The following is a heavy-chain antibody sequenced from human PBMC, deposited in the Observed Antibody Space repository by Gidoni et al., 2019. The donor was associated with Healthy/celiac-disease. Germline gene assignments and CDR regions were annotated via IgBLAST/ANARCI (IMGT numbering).Heavy chain of an antibody. CDR3: ARDIYCGGDCYGDAFDI. Sequence: EVQLVESGGGLVQPGGSLRLSCPASVFPFSSYWVHWVRQAPGKGLVWVSRINSDGSSTSYADSVKGRFTISRDNAKNTLYLQMNSLRAEDTAVYYCARDIYCGGDCYGDAFDIWGQGTMVTVSS. V-gene: IGHV3-74*01. J-gene: IGHJ3*02. CDR2: INSDGSST. CDR1: VFPFSSYW. D-gene: IGHD2-21*02.